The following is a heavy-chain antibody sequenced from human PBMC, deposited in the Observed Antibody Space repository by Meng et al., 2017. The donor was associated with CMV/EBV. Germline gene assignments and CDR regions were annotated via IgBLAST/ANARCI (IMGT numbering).Heavy chain of an antibody. V-gene: IGHV4-34*01. Sequence: QVQLQRWGAGLLKPSETRSLTCAVYGGSFSGYYWSWIRQPPGKGLEWIGEINHSGSTNYNPSLKSRVTISVDTSKNQFSLKLSSVTAADTAVYYCARGYGSGSYRIEGVAFDIWGQGTMVTVSS. CDR1: GGSFSGYY. CDR2: INHSGST. D-gene: IGHD3-10*01. CDR3: ARGYGSGSYRIEGVAFDI. J-gene: IGHJ3*02.